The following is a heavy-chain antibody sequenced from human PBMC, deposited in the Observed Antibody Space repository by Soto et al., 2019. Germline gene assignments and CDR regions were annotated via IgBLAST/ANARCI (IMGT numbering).Heavy chain of an antibody. CDR1: GGTFSSYA. J-gene: IGHJ4*02. CDR2: IIPIFGTA. V-gene: IGHV1-69*01. D-gene: IGHD3-16*02. CDR3: ARSLGGAGELSLYSDSFDY. Sequence: QVQLVQSGAEVKKPGSSVKVSCKASGGTFSSYAISWVRQAPGQGLEWMGGIIPIFGTANYAQKFQGRVRIPADESPSTAYMALSSLRSEDTGVYFCARSLGGAGELSLYSDSFDYLGQGTLVTVSS.